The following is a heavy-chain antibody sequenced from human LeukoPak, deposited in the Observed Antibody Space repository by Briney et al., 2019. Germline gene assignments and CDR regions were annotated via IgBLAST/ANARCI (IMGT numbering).Heavy chain of an antibody. V-gene: IGHV1-2*02. D-gene: IGHD3-16*01. J-gene: IGHJ4*02. CDR1: GYTFTGYD. CDR3: ARDYQAGGSYYDY. CDR2: INPNSGGT. Sequence: ASVKVSCKASGYTFTGYDMHWVPQAPGQGREGMGWINPNSGGTNYAQTFQGRVTMTRDTSISTAYMELSRLRSDDTAVYYCARDYQAGGSYYDYWGQGTLVTVSS.